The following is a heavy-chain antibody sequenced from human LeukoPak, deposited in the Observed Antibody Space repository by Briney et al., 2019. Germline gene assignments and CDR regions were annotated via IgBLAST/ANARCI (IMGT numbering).Heavy chain of an antibody. V-gene: IGHV1-18*01. Sequence: ASVKVSCKASGYTFTSYGISWVRQAPGQGLEWMGWISAYNGNTNYAQKLQGRVTMTTDTSTSTAYMELRSLRSDGTAVYYCARDRDSSGYYYDNWFDPWGQGTLVTVSS. CDR3: ARDRDSSGYYYDNWFDP. J-gene: IGHJ5*02. CDR2: ISAYNGNT. CDR1: GYTFTSYG. D-gene: IGHD3-22*01.